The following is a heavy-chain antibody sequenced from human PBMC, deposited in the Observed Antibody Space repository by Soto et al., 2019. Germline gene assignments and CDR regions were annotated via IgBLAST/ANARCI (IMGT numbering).Heavy chain of an antibody. Sequence: PGGSLRLSCAASGISFSNAWMNWVRQAPGKGLEYIGRIRSKTDGGTTEYAAPVEGRFTVSRDDSKNTLYLQMSGLKTEDTAVYYCTTTRPGTNVFDNWGQGTLVPVSS. CDR2: IRSKTDGGTT. V-gene: IGHV3-15*01. CDR3: TTTRPGTNVFDN. D-gene: IGHD1-1*01. CDR1: GISFSNAW. J-gene: IGHJ3*02.